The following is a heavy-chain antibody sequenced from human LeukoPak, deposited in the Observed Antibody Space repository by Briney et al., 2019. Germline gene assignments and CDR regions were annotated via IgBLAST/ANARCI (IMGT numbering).Heavy chain of an antibody. V-gene: IGHV4-61*08. Sequence: SETLSLTCTVSGGSISNGDHYWSWIRQHPGKGLEWIGHIYYSGSTYYNPSLKSRVTISVDTSKNQFSLKLSSVTAADTAVYYCARGQVSRGPYYFDYWGQGTLVTVSS. CDR1: GGSISNGDHY. CDR3: ARGQVSRGPYYFDY. CDR2: IYYSGST. D-gene: IGHD3-3*02. J-gene: IGHJ4*02.